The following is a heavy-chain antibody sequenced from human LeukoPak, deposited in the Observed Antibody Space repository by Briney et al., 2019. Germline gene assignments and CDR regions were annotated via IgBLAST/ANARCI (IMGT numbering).Heavy chain of an antibody. Sequence: SVKVSCRASGGTFSSYAISWVRQAPGQGLEWMGGIIPIFGTANYAQTFQGRVTITADESTSTAYMELSSLRSEDTAVYYCARSYSSSWYSYFDYWGQGTLVTVSS. CDR3: ARSYSSSWYSYFDY. J-gene: IGHJ4*02. CDR1: GGTFSSYA. V-gene: IGHV1-69*13. CDR2: IIPIFGTA. D-gene: IGHD6-13*01.